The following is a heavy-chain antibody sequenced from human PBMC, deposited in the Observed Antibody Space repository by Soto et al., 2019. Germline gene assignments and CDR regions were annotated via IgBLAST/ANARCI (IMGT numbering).Heavy chain of an antibody. CDR1: GFTFSSYG. Sequence: WGSLRLSCAASGFTFSSYGMHCVRQAPCKGLEWVACISYDVSNKYYADSVKGRFTISRDNSKNTLYLQMNSLRAEDTAVYYCAKAPKPLLWFGELYGPLDYWGQGTLVTVSS. CDR2: ISYDVSNK. J-gene: IGHJ4*02. CDR3: AKAPKPLLWFGELYGPLDY. V-gene: IGHV3-30*18. D-gene: IGHD3-10*01.